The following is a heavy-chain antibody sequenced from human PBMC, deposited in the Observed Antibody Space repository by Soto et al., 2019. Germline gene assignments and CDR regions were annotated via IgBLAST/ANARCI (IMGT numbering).Heavy chain of an antibody. J-gene: IGHJ5*02. V-gene: IGHV2-26*01. CDR3: ARSNVLWFAEFVNWFDP. CDR2: IFSNDEK. D-gene: IGHD3-10*01. CDR1: GFSLSNARMG. Sequence: QVTLKESGPVLVKPTETLTLTCTVSGFSLSNARMGVSWIRQPPGKALEWLAHIFSNDEKSYSTSLKSRLTISKDTSKSQVVLTMTNLDPGDTATYYCARSNVLWFAEFVNWFDPWGQGTLVTVSS.